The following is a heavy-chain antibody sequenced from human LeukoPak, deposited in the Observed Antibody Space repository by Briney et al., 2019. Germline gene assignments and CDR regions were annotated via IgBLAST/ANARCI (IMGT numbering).Heavy chain of an antibody. CDR1: GFTFSSYS. CDR2: ISSSSSYI. J-gene: IGHJ4*02. V-gene: IGHV3-21*01. Sequence: GGSLRLSCAASGFTFSSYSMNWVCQAPGKGLEWVSSISSSSSYIYYADSVKGRFTISRDNAKNSLYLQMNSLRAEDTAVYYCARDSDITMIVVADYWGQGTLVTVSS. CDR3: ARDSDITMIVVADY. D-gene: IGHD3-22*01.